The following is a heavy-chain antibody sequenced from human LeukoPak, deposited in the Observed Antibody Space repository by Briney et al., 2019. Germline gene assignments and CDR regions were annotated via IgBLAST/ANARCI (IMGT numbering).Heavy chain of an antibody. CDR3: ARDFNWNEPYYFDY. V-gene: IGHV3-23*01. J-gene: IGHJ4*02. CDR1: GFTFNNAW. Sequence: GGSLRLSCAASGFTFNNAWMNWVRQAPGKGLEWVSGTSSNGEVKYYADSVKGRFTVSRDNSKDTLYLQMDSLGVEDTAMYYCARDFNWNEPYYFDYWGPGTLVTVSS. CDR2: TSSNGEVK. D-gene: IGHD1-1*01.